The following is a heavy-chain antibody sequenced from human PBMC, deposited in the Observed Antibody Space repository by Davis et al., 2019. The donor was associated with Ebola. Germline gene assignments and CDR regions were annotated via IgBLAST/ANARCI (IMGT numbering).Heavy chain of an antibody. CDR2: ISGSGGST. V-gene: IGHV3-23*01. Sequence: GESLKISCAASGFTFSSYAMSWVRQAPGKGLEWVSAISGSGGSTYYADSVKGRFTISRDNSKNTLYLQMNSLRAEDTAVYYCARPSLYSAFDIWGQGTMVTVSS. CDR3: ARPSLYSAFDI. J-gene: IGHJ3*02. D-gene: IGHD5-12*01. CDR1: GFTFSSYA.